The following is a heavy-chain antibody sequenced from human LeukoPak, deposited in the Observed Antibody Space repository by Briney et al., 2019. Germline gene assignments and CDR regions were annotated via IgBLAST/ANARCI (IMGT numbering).Heavy chain of an antibody. CDR3: ARRHYYESNDYYFDY. CDR2: IYYNGGT. V-gene: IGHV4-59*08. CDR1: GGSISSYH. D-gene: IGHD3-22*01. J-gene: IGHJ4*02. Sequence: PSETLSLTCTVSGGSISSYHWSWIRQPPGKGLEWIGYIYYNGGTKYNPSLKSRVTISVDTSKNQFSLKLSSVTAADTAVYYCARRHYYESNDYYFDYWGQGTLVTVSS.